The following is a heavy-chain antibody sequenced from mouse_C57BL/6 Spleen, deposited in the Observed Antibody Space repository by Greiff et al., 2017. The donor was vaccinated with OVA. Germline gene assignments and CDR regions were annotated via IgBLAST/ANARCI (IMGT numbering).Heavy chain of an antibody. CDR1: GYTFTSYW. Sequence: QVQLQQPGAELVKPGASVKMSCKASGYTFTSYWITWVKQRPGQGLEWIGDIYPGSGSTNYNEKFKSKATLTVDTSSSTAYMQLSSLTSEDSAVYYCARGGLRGVPFAYWGQGTLVTVSA. D-gene: IGHD2-4*01. J-gene: IGHJ3*01. V-gene: IGHV1-55*01. CDR3: ARGGLRGVPFAY. CDR2: IYPGSGST.